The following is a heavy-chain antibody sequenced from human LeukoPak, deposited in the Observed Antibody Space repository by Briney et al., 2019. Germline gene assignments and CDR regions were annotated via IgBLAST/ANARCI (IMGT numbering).Heavy chain of an antibody. CDR2: MYHSGST. CDR3: ATTWHYDSRGYLFED. D-gene: IGHD3-22*01. CDR1: GGSISSHY. V-gene: IGHV4-59*11. J-gene: IGHJ4*01. Sequence: SETLSLTCTVSGGSISSHYWSWIRQPPGKGLEWIGYMYHSGSTNYNPSLKSRVTISVDTSKNQFSLKLSSVTAADTAVYYCATTWHYDSRGYLFEDWGHGTRVTVSS.